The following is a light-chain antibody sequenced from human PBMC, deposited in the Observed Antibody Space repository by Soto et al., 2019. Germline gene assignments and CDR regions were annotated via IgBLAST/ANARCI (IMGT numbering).Light chain of an antibody. J-gene: IGLJ3*02. CDR2: EVS. CDR1: SSDVGGYNY. CDR3: ISYTSSSTWV. Sequence: QSVLTQPASVSGSPGQSITISCTGTSSDVGGYNYVSWYQQHPGTAPKLMIYEVSNRPSGVSDRFSGSRSGITASLTISGLQAEDESDYYCISYTSSSTWVFGGGTKLTVL. V-gene: IGLV2-14*01.